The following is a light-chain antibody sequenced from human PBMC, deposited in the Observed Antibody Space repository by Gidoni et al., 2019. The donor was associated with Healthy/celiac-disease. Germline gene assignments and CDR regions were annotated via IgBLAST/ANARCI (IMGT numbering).Light chain of an antibody. Sequence: EIVLTQSPGTLSLSPGERATLSCRASQSVSSSYLAWYQQKPGQAPRPLIYGASSRATGIPDRFSGSGSGTDFTLTISRLEPEDFAVYYCQQYGSSEVTFXGXTKVEIK. CDR2: GAS. V-gene: IGKV3-20*01. J-gene: IGKJ4*01. CDR1: QSVSSSY. CDR3: QQYGSSEVT.